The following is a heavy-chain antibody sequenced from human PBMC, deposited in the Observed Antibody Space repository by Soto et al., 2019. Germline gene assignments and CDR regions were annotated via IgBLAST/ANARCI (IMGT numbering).Heavy chain of an antibody. V-gene: IGHV3-30-3*01. CDR3: ASDERSSGYYYPGAFDI. CDR1: GFTFSSYA. CDR2: ISYDGSNK. J-gene: IGHJ3*02. Sequence: GGSLRLSCAASGFTFSSYAMHWVRQAPGKGLEWVAVISYDGSNKYYADSVKGRFTISRDNSKNTLYLQMNSLRAEDTAVYYWASDERSSGYYYPGAFDIWGQGTMVTVSS. D-gene: IGHD3-22*01.